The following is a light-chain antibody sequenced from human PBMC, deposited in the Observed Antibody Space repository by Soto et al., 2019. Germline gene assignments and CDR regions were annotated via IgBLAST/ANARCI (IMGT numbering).Light chain of an antibody. V-gene: IGLV2-14*01. Sequence: QSALTQPASVSGSPGQSITISCTGTSSDVGAYNYVSWYQQHPGKAPKLMIYEIINRPSGVSNRFSGSKSGNTASLTISGLQAEDEADYYCISFTSSSTLVFGGGTQLTVL. CDR2: EII. CDR3: ISFTSSSTLV. CDR1: SSDVGAYNY. J-gene: IGLJ2*01.